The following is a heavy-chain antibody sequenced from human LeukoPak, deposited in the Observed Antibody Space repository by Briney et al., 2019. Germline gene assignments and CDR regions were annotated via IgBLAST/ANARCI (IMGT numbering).Heavy chain of an antibody. CDR3: ARGPGYSYAN. V-gene: IGHV3-48*03. J-gene: IGHJ4*02. CDR2: INSSGSTI. Sequence: GGSLRLSCAASGFTFCSFEMIWVPQAPGKGLEGVSYINSSGSTIYYADSVKGRFTISRNNAKHSLYLQMNSLRAEDKAVYYCARGPGYSYANWGQGTLVTVSS. D-gene: IGHD5-18*01. CDR1: GFTFCSFE.